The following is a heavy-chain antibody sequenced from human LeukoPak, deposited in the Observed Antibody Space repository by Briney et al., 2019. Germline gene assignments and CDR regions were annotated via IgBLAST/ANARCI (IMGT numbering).Heavy chain of an antibody. Sequence: GGSLRLSCAASGNYWMHWVRQAPGKGLVWVSHINSDGSWTSYADSAKGRFTIPRDNSKNTLYLQMNSLRAEDTAVYYCATPNGHNWNADDYWGQGALVTVSS. CDR1: GNYW. J-gene: IGHJ4*02. CDR2: INSDGSWT. D-gene: IGHD1-1*01. CDR3: ATPNGHNWNADDY. V-gene: IGHV3-74*01.